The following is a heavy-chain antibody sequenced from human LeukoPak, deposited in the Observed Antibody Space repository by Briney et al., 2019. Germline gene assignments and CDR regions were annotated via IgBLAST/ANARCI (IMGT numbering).Heavy chain of an antibody. CDR1: GFTFSSYA. D-gene: IGHD2-15*01. J-gene: IGHJ3*02. CDR3: ARDETRRHGGLDI. V-gene: IGHV3-23*01. CDR2: ISGSGGST. Sequence: PGGSLRLSCAASGFTFSSYAMSWVRQAPGKGLEWVSAISGSGGSTYYADSVKGRFTISRDNSKNTLYLQMNSLRAEDTAVYYCARDETRRHGGLDIWGQGTMVTVSS.